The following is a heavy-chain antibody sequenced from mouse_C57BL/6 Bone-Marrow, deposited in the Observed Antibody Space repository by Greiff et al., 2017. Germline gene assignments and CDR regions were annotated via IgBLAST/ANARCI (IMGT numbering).Heavy chain of an antibody. CDR1: GFTFSSYA. CDR2: ISDGGSYT. Sequence: EVQGVESGGGLVKPGGSLKLSCAASGFTFSSYAMSWVRQTPEKRLEWVATISDGGSYTYYPDNVKGRFTISRDNAKNNLYLQMSNLKSEDTAMSSCATRVDYGSNRYAMDDWGQGTSVTVSS. V-gene: IGHV5-4*01. J-gene: IGHJ4*01. D-gene: IGHD1-1*01. CDR3: ATRVDYGSNRYAMDD.